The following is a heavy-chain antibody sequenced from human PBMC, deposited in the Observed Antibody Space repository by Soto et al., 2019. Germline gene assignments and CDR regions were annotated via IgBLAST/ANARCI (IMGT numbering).Heavy chain of an antibody. J-gene: IGHJ6*02. CDR2: ISYDGGDK. CDR1: GFTFTSYG. V-gene: IGHV3-30*18. D-gene: IGHD2-2*01. CDR3: AKASGYCSSSTCSRLIYYYYGMDV. Sequence: GGSLRLSCGASGFTFTSYGMHWVRQAPGKGLECVAVISYDGGDKYYADSVKGRFTISRDNSKNTLYLQMNSLRAEDTAVYYCAKASGYCSSSTCSRLIYYYYGMDVWGQGTTVTVYS.